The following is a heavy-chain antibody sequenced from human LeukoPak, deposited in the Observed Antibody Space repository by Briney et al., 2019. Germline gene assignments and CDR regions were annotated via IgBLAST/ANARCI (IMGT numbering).Heavy chain of an antibody. CDR2: ISSSSSYI. CDR1: GFTFSSYS. CDR3: ASFPSGSYYFYF. J-gene: IGHJ4*02. D-gene: IGHD1-26*01. Sequence: GSLLLSCAASGFTFSSYSMNWVRQAPGKGLEWVSSISSSSSYIYYADSVKGRFTISRDKAKNSLYLQMNRLRAEDTALYYCASFPSGSYYFYFWGQGTLVTVSS. V-gene: IGHV3-21*01.